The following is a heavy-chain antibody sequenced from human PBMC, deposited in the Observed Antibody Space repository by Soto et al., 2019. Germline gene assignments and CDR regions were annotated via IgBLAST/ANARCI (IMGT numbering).Heavy chain of an antibody. Sequence: QVQLVQSGAEVKKPGSSVKVSCKASGGTFSSYAISLVRQAPGQGLEWMGGIIPIFGTANYAQKFQGRVTITADESTSTAYMELSSLRSEDTAVYYCARGLGYCSGGSCSLEYFQHWGQGTLVTVSS. CDR2: IIPIFGTA. D-gene: IGHD2-15*01. CDR1: GGTFSSYA. J-gene: IGHJ1*01. V-gene: IGHV1-69*12. CDR3: ARGLGYCSGGSCSLEYFQH.